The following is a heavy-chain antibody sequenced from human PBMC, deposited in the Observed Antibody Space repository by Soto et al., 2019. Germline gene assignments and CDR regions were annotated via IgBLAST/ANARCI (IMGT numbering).Heavy chain of an antibody. Sequence: PGGSLRLSCAASGFTFSSYGMHWVRQAPGKGLEWVAVISYGGSNKYYADSVKGRFTISRDNSKNTLYLQMNSLRAEDTAVYYCAKDRYGGYYYFDYWGQGTLVTVSS. CDR1: GFTFSSYG. CDR2: ISYGGSNK. CDR3: AKDRYGGYYYFDY. V-gene: IGHV3-30*18. J-gene: IGHJ4*02. D-gene: IGHD5-12*01.